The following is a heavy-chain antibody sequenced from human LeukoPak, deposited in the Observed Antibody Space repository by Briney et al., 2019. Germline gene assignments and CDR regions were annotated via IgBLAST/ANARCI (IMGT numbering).Heavy chain of an antibody. CDR2: IYYSGST. D-gene: IGHD6-19*01. Sequence: PSETLSLTCTVSGGSISSYYWSWIRQPPGKGLEWIGYIYYSGSTNYNPSPKSRVTISVDTSKNQFSLKLSSVTAADTAVYYCARLESTEQWLEFDYWGQGTLVTVSS. CDR3: ARLESTEQWLEFDY. V-gene: IGHV4-59*01. CDR1: GGSISSYY. J-gene: IGHJ4*02.